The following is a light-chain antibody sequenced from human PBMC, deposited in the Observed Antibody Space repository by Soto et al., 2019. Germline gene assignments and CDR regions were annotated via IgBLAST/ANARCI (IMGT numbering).Light chain of an antibody. Sequence: LTQPATVSGSPGQSITISCSGTSSDVGGYNYVSWYQQHPGKAPKLMIYGVSNRPSGVSDRFSGAKSGNAASLTISGLQADDEADYYCSSYTSSTAYVFGTGTKVTVL. CDR3: SSYTSSTAYV. CDR2: GVS. V-gene: IGLV2-14*01. CDR1: SSDVGGYNY. J-gene: IGLJ1*01.